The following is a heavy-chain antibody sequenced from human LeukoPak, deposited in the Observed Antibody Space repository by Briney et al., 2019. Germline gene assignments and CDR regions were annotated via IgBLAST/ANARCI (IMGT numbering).Heavy chain of an antibody. Sequence: GGSLRLSCAASGFTFSSYSMNWVRQAPGKGLEWVSSISSSSSYIYYADSVKGRFTISRDNAKNSLYLQMNSLRAEDTAVYYCAKSLWFGELKIFDYWGQGTLVTVSS. D-gene: IGHD3-10*01. CDR2: ISSSSSYI. CDR3: AKSLWFGELKIFDY. J-gene: IGHJ4*02. V-gene: IGHV3-21*01. CDR1: GFTFSSYS.